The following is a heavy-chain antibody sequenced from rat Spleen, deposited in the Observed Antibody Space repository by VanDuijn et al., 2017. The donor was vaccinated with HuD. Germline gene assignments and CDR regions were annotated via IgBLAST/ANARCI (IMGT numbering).Heavy chain of an antibody. CDR3: ARLLGRRVSELGY. V-gene: IGHV5-29*01. D-gene: IGHD1-11*01. CDR1: GFTFSNYG. CDR2: IRYDGSST. Sequence: EVQLVESGGGLVQPGRSLKLSCAASGFTFSNYGMAWVRQAPTKGLEWVAAIRYDGSSTYYGDSVKGRFTISRDNAKSTLYLQMNSLRSEDTATYYCARLLGRRVSELGYWGQGVMVTVSS. J-gene: IGHJ2*01.